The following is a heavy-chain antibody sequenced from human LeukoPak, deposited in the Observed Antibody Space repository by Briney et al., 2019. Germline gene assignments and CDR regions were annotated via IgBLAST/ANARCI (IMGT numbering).Heavy chain of an antibody. D-gene: IGHD4-23*01. Sequence: PGGSLRLSCAASGFTFSSFAMSWVRQAPGKGLEWVSAISGSGGSTYYAGSAKGRFTISRDNSKNTLYLQMNSLRAEDTAVYYCARGWVNDYGGKSAFDIWGQGTMVTVSS. CDR3: ARGWVNDYGGKSAFDI. V-gene: IGHV3-23*01. CDR2: ISGSGGST. CDR1: GFTFSSFA. J-gene: IGHJ3*02.